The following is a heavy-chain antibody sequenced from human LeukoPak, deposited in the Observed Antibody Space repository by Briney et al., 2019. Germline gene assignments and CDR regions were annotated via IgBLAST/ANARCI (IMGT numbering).Heavy chain of an antibody. CDR3: ARGIVGAPDY. Sequence: SETLSLTCAVYGGSFSGYYWSWIRQPPGKGLEWIGKINHSGSTNYNPSLKSRVTISVDTSKNQFSLKLSSVTAADTAVYYCARGIVGAPDYWGQGTLVTVSS. CDR2: INHSGST. CDR1: GGSFSGYY. D-gene: IGHD1-26*01. V-gene: IGHV4-34*01. J-gene: IGHJ4*02.